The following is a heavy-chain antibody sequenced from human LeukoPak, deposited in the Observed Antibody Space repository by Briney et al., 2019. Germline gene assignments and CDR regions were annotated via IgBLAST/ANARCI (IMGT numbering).Heavy chain of an antibody. CDR3: AKTIPYWYFDL. Sequence: GGSLRLSRAASGFTFRTYDLTWVRQAPGKGLEWVSAIGGDGGTTYADSVKGRFTISRDNSKNTLYLQMNSLRSEDTAIYFCAKTIPYWYFDLWGRGTLVTVSS. CDR2: IGGDGGTT. D-gene: IGHD5-24*01. J-gene: IGHJ2*01. CDR1: GFTFRTYD. V-gene: IGHV3-23*01.